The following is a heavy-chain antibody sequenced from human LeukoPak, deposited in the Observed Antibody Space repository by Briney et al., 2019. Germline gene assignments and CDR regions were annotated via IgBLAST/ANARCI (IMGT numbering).Heavy chain of an antibody. D-gene: IGHD1-20*01. CDR1: GFTFNTYT. V-gene: IGHV3-23*01. J-gene: IGHJ3*02. Sequence: GGSLRLSCAASGFTFNTYTMNWVRQAPGKGLEWVSAISGSGGSTYYADSVKGRFTISRDNSKNTLYLQMNSLRAEDTAVYYCAKDQGSNWNDGVAFDIWGQGTMVTVSS. CDR2: ISGSGGST. CDR3: AKDQGSNWNDGVAFDI.